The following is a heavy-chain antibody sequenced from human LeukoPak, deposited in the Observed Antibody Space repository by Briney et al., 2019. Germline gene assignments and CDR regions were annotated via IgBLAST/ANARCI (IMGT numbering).Heavy chain of an antibody. CDR3: ARLPQIWFGELSTTDY. V-gene: IGHV4-59*01. J-gene: IGHJ4*02. CDR2: IYYSGST. Sequence: SETLSLTCTVSGGSISSYYWSWIRQPPGKGLEWIGYIYYSGSTNYNPSLKSRVTISVDTSKNQFSLKLSSVTAADTAVYYCARLPQIWFGELSTTDYWGQGTLVTVSS. CDR1: GGSISSYY. D-gene: IGHD3-10*01.